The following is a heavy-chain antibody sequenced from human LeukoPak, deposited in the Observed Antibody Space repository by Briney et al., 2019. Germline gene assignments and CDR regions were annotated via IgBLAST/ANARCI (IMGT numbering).Heavy chain of an antibody. CDR1: GFTFSSYS. V-gene: IGHV3-21*01. J-gene: IGHJ4*02. Sequence: PGGSLRLSCAASGFTFSSYSMNWVRQDPGKGLEWVSSISSSSSYIYYADSVKGRFTISRDNAKNSLYLQMNSLRAEDTAVYYCARDLSYYDILTGRQFDYWGQGTLVTVSS. CDR2: ISSSSSYI. CDR3: ARDLSYYDILTGRQFDY. D-gene: IGHD3-9*01.